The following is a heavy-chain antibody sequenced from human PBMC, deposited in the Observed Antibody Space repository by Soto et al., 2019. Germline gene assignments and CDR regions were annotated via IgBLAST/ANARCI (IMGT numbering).Heavy chain of an antibody. CDR1: GGSFSGYY. V-gene: IGHV4-34*01. J-gene: IGHJ3*02. CDR2: INHSGST. D-gene: IGHD5-18*01. Sequence: SETLSLTCAVYGGSFSGYYWSWIRQPPGKGLEWIGEINHSGSTNYNPSLKSRVTISVDTSKNQFSLKLSSVTAADTAVDYCARSADRGYSYGDAFDIWGQGTMVTGSS. CDR3: ARSADRGYSYGDAFDI.